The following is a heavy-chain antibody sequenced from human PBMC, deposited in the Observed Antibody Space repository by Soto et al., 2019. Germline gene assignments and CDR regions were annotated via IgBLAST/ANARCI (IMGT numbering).Heavy chain of an antibody. D-gene: IGHD7-27*01. CDR3: AREQWGNWFDP. J-gene: IGHJ5*02. CDR2: TYYRSKWFN. CDR1: GDTVSSNSGT. V-gene: IGHV6-1*01. Sequence: PSQTLSLTCAISGDTVSSNSGTWTWIRQSPSRGLEWLGRTYYRSKWFNDYAASVKSRITINADTSKNHFSLQLNSVTPEDTAVYFCAREQWGNWFDPWGQGTLVTVSS.